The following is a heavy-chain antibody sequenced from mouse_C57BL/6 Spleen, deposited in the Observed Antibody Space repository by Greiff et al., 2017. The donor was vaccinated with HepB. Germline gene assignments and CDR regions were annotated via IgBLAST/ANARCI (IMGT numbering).Heavy chain of an antibody. CDR1: GFTFSSYA. Sequence: DVKLVESGGGLVKPGGSLKLSCAASGFTFSSYAMSWVRQTPEKRLEWVATISDGGSYTYYPDNVKGRFTISRDNAKNNLYLQMSHLKSEDTAMYYCARDGYGNYVSYFDYWGQGTTLTVSS. V-gene: IGHV5-4*01. J-gene: IGHJ2*01. CDR2: ISDGGSYT. D-gene: IGHD2-1*01. CDR3: ARDGYGNYVSYFDY.